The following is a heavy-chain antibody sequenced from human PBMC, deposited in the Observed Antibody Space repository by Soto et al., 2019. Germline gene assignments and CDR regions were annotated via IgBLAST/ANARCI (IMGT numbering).Heavy chain of an antibody. CDR1: GGCMGGRTYC. V-gene: IGHV4-39*01. J-gene: IGHJ5*02. CDR2: VYYTGST. Sequence: AGTLALTCSVAGGCMGGRTYCSVWMRQSPGKGLEWIGNVYYTGSTQYDPSLKSRITISVDTSKNQFSLKLRSVTAADTAVYYCARQDYDLLTDSGNWFDPWGQGILVTVS. CDR3: ARQDYDLLTDSGNWFDP. D-gene: IGHD3-9*01.